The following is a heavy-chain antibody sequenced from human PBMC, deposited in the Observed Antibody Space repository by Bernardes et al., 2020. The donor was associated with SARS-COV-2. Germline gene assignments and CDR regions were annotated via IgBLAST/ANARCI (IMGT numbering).Heavy chain of an antibody. D-gene: IGHD1-20*01. CDR2: RNINIENT. V-gene: IGHV1-8*01. CDR3: AREVLGGAFDI. J-gene: IGHJ3*02. Sequence: WLGWRNINIENTGYAQKFQGRVTMTRNTSISTAYMELSSLRSEDTAVYYCAREVLGGAFDIWGQG.